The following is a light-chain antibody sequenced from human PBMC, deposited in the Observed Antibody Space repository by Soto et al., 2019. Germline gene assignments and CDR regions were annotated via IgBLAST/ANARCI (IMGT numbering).Light chain of an antibody. CDR2: EVS. V-gene: IGLV2-8*01. Sequence: QSALTQPPSASGSPGQSVTISCTGTSSDVGGYNYVSWYQQYPGKAPKLIIYEVSQRPSGVPDRFSGSKSGNTASLTVSGLQAEDEADYYCNSYAGSNNLVFGGGTKVTVL. J-gene: IGLJ3*02. CDR3: NSYAGSNNLV. CDR1: SSDVGGYNY.